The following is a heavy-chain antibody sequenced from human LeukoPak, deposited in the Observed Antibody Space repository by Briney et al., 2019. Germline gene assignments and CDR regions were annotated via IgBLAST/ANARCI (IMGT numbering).Heavy chain of an antibody. D-gene: IGHD2-2*01. J-gene: IGHJ4*02. CDR3: ATDAQSPGWLVVPAAPLRY. V-gene: IGHV1-18*01. CDR2: IGGYEHNS. Sequence: GASVKVSCKASGYTFITFGISWVRQAPGQGLEWVAWIGGYEHNSNYVQRNLQDRVTMTTDTSTGTAYLELRSLRSDDTAVYYCATDAQSPGWLVVPAAPLRYWGQGTLVTVSS. CDR1: GYTFITFG.